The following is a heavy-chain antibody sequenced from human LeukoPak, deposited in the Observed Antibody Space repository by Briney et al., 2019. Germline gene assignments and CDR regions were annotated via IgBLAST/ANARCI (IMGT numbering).Heavy chain of an antibody. CDR1: GGTFSSYA. Sequence: SVKVPCKASGGTFSSYAISWVRQAPGQGLEWMGGIIPIFGTANYAQKFQGRVTITADESTSTAYMELSSLRSEDTAVYYCARGPAGTSYYYYYGMDVWGQGTTVTVSS. CDR2: IIPIFGTA. CDR3: ARGPAGTSYYYYYGMDV. V-gene: IGHV1-69*13. D-gene: IGHD1-7*01. J-gene: IGHJ6*02.